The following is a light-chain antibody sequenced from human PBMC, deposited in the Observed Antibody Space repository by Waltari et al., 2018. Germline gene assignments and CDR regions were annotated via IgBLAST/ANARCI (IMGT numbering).Light chain of an antibody. CDR1: QGINSW. Sequence: IQMTQSPSSVSAPVGDIVTVTCRASQGINSWCAWYQQKPGRAPKLLIYGASSLQSGVPSRFSGSGSGTDFTLTISSLQPDDFATYYCQQAASFPLTFGGGTKVEIK. V-gene: IGKV1-12*01. CDR2: GAS. J-gene: IGKJ4*01. CDR3: QQAASFPLT.